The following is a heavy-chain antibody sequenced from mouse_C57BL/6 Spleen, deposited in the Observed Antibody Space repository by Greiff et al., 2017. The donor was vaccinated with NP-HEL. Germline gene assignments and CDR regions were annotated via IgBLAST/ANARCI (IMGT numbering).Heavy chain of an antibody. V-gene: IGHV1-69*01. CDR2: IDPSDSYT. J-gene: IGHJ3*01. D-gene: IGHD2-1*01. CDR1: GYTFTSYW. Sequence: QVQLQQPGAELVMPGASVKLSCKASGYTFTSYWMHWVKQRPGQGLEWIGEIDPSDSYTNYNQKFKGKSTLTVDKSSSTAYMQLSSLTSEDSAVYYCARAGNALFAYWGQGTLVTVSA. CDR3: ARAGNALFAY.